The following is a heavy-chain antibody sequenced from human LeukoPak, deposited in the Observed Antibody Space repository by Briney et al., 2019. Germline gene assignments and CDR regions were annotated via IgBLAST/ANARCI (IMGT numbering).Heavy chain of an antibody. J-gene: IGHJ5*02. Sequence: ASVKVSCKASGGTFKSYAITRVQQAPGQGLEWMGGIIPMFAPARYAQNFQGRVTITTDESTSTAYMELSSLKSEDTAVYYCARGAHSGSYSSWFHPWGQGTLVTVSS. D-gene: IGHD3-10*01. CDR1: GGTFKSYA. CDR3: ARGAHSGSYSSWFHP. V-gene: IGHV1-69*05. CDR2: IIPMFAPA.